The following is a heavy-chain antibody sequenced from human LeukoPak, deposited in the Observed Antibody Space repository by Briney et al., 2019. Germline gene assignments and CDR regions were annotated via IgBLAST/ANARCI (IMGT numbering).Heavy chain of an antibody. Sequence: ASVKVSCKASGGTFSSYAISWVRQAPGQGLEWMGGIIHIFGTANYAQKFQGRVTITADESTSTAYMELSSLRSEDTAVYYCARGYCSGGSCFGFGDYYYYMDVWGKGTTVTVSS. CDR2: IIHIFGTA. D-gene: IGHD2-15*01. J-gene: IGHJ6*03. CDR3: ARGYCSGGSCFGFGDYYYYMDV. V-gene: IGHV1-69*13. CDR1: GGTFSSYA.